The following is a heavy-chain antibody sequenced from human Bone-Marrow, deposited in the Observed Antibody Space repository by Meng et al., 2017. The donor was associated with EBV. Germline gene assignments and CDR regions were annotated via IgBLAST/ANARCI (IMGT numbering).Heavy chain of an antibody. CDR1: GGSFSGYY. CDR2: INHSGST. D-gene: IGHD1-26*01. Sequence: VQLQQWGAGLWKPSETLSLTCAVYGGSFSGYYWSWIRQPPGKGLEWIGEINHSGSTNYNPSLKSRVTISVDTSKNQFSLKLSSVTAADTAVYYCARARVGATRGTYFDYWGQGTLVTVSS. J-gene: IGHJ4*02. V-gene: IGHV4-34*01. CDR3: ARARVGATRGTYFDY.